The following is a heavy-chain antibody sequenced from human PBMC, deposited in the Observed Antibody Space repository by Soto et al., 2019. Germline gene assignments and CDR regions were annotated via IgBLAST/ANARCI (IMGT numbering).Heavy chain of an antibody. V-gene: IGHV4-34*01. D-gene: IGHD1-1*01. Sequence: PSETLSLTCAVYVGSFSGYYWSWVRQSPGKGLEWIGEINPTGGTNYNPSLKSRVTISVDTSKDQFSLQLSSVTAADTAVYYCARTRATPASRNLDYWGQGTLVTVSS. CDR3: ARTRATPASRNLDY. CDR2: INPTGGT. CDR1: VGSFSGYY. J-gene: IGHJ4*02.